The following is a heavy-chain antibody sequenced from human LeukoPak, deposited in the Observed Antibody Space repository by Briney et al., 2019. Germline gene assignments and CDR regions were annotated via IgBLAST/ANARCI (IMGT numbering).Heavy chain of an antibody. CDR1: GGTFSSYA. J-gene: IGHJ4*02. D-gene: IGHD5-24*01. CDR3: ARDDVDGYNFTFDY. CDR2: INPSGGST. V-gene: IGHV1-46*01. Sequence: GSSVKVSCKASGGTFSSYAISWVRQAPGQGLEWMGIINPSGGSTSYAQKFQGRVTMTRDTSTSTVYMELSSLRSEDTAVYYCARDDVDGYNFTFDYWGQGTLVTVSS.